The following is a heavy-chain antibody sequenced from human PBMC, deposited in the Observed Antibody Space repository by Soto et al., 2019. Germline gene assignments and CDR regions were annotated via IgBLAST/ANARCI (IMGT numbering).Heavy chain of an antibody. CDR3: ARDGTKTLRDWFDP. CDR1: GASISGFY. D-gene: IGHD1-1*01. CDR2: IYATGTT. Sequence: SETLSLTCTVSGASISGFYWSWIRKSAGKGLEWIGRIYATGTTDYNPSLKSRVMMSVDTSKKQFSLKLRSVTAADTAVYYCARDGTKTLRDWFDPWGQGISVTV. J-gene: IGHJ5*02. V-gene: IGHV4-4*07.